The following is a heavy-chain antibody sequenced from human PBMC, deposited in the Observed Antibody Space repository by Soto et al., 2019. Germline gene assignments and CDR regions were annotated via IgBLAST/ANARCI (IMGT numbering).Heavy chain of an antibody. D-gene: IGHD3-22*01. V-gene: IGHV3-30*18. CDR2: ISYDGSNK. J-gene: IGHJ4*02. CDR3: AKDFPAYYYVSSGPLDY. CDR1: GFTFSSYG. Sequence: QVQLVESGGGVVQPGRSLRLSCAASGFTFSSYGMHWVRQAPGKGLEWVAVISYDGSNKYYADSVKGRFTISRDNSKNTLYLQMNSLRSEDTVVYYCAKDFPAYYYVSSGPLDYWGQGTLVTVSS.